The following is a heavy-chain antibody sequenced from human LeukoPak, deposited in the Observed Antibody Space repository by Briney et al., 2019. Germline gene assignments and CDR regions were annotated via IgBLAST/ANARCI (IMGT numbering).Heavy chain of an antibody. CDR2: IKQDGSEK. D-gene: IGHD6-13*01. J-gene: IGHJ5*02. CDR1: GFNFSNYW. V-gene: IGHV3-7*05. Sequence: PGGSLRLSCAASGFNFSNYWLNWVRRAPGKGLEWVANIKQDGSEKYYVDSVKGRFTISRDNAKNLLYLQMNSLRVEDTAMYYCARELVQNLDPWRQGTLVTVSS. CDR3: ARELVQNLDP.